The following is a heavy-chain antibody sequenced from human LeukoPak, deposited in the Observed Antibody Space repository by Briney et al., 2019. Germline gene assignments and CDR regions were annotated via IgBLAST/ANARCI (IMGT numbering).Heavy chain of an antibody. CDR3: AKDDAWLRFGE. V-gene: IGHV3-23*01. CDR1: GFTFSCYS. J-gene: IGHJ4*02. CDR2: ISPSGDIT. D-gene: IGHD3-10*01. Sequence: PGGSLRLSCAASGFTFSCYSMNWVRQAPGQGLEWVSGISPSGDITYYADSVKGRFTISRDNSKNTLYLEVISLTAEDTAVYYCAKDDAWLRFGEWSQGTLVTVSS.